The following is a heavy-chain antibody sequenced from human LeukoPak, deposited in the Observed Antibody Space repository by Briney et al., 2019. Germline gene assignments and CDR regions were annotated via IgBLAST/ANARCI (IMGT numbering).Heavy chain of an antibody. CDR2: ISSSSSYI. V-gene: IGHV3-21*01. CDR3: ARVSSWKFDY. CDR1: GFTFSSYS. Sequence: GGSLRLSCAASGFTFSSYSMNWVRQAPGKGLEWVSSISSSSSYIYYADSVEGRFTISRDNAKNSLYLQMNSLRAEDTAVYYCARVSSWKFDYWGQGTLVTVSS. J-gene: IGHJ4*02. D-gene: IGHD6-13*01.